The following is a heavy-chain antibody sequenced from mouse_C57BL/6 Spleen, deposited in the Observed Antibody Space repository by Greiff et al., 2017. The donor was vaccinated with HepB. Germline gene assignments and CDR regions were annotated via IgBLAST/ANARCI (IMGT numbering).Heavy chain of an antibody. J-gene: IGHJ3*01. CDR1: GYAFSSYW. Sequence: QVHVKQSGAELVKPGASVKISCKASGYAFSSYWMNWVKQRPGKGLEWIGQIYPGDGDTNYNGKFKGKATLTADKSSSTAYMQLSSLTSEDSAVYFCARGGLTGIAYWGQGTLVTVSA. V-gene: IGHV1-80*01. CDR2: IYPGDGDT. D-gene: IGHD4-1*01. CDR3: ARGGLTGIAY.